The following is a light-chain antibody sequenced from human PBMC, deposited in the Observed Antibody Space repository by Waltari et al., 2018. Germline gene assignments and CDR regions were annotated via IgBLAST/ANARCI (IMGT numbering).Light chain of an antibody. V-gene: IGKV3-15*01. J-gene: IGKJ1*01. Sequence: EIVMTQSPATLSVSVGERATLSCRASQRFGSNLAWYQLKPGQAPRLLLSGASTRATGIPARFSGSGSGTEFTLTISSLQSEDFATYYCQQYNSDDWTFGQGTKVEI. CDR2: GAS. CDR1: QRFGSN. CDR3: QQYNSDDWT.